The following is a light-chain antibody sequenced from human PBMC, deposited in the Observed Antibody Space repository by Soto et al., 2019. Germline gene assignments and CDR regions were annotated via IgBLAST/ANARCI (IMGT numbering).Light chain of an antibody. CDR1: SSDVGGYNY. Sequence: QSALTQPRSVSGSPGQSVTISCTGTSSDVGGYNYVSWYQQHPGKAPKLMIYDVSKRPSGVPGRFSGSKSGNTASLTISGLQAEDEADYYCCSYAGSPFYVFGTGTKLTVL. J-gene: IGLJ1*01. V-gene: IGLV2-11*01. CDR2: DVS. CDR3: CSYAGSPFYV.